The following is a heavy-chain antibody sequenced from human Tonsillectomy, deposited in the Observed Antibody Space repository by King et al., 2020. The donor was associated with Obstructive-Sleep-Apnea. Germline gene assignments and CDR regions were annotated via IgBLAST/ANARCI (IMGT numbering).Heavy chain of an antibody. CDR3: ARGRGNDSSGYYFDY. CDR1: GGSFSGYY. CDR2: INHSGST. Sequence: VQLQQWGAGLLKPSETLSLTCAVYGGSFSGYYWSWIRQPPGKGLEWIGEINHSGSTNYNPSLKSRVTISVDTSKNQFSLKLSSVTAAETAVYYCARGRGNDSSGYYFDYWGQGTLVTVSS. J-gene: IGHJ4*02. V-gene: IGHV4-34*01. D-gene: IGHD3-22*01.